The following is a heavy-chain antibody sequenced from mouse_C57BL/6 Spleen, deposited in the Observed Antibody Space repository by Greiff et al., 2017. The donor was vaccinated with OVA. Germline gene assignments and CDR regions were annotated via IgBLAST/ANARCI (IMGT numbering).Heavy chain of an antibody. D-gene: IGHD1-1*01. CDR1: GYTFTSYW. V-gene: IGHV1-50*01. J-gene: IGHJ2*01. Sequence: QVHVKQSGAELVKPGASVKLSCKASGYTFTSYWMQWVKQRPGQGLEWIGEIDPSDSYTNYNQKFKGKATLTVDTSSSTAYMQLSSLTSEDAAVYYCARATTVVVDYWGQGTTLTVSS. CDR3: ARATTVVVDY. CDR2: IDPSDSYT.